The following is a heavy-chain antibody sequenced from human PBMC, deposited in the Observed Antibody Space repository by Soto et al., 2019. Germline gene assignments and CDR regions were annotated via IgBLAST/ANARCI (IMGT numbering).Heavy chain of an antibody. Sequence: QVQLQQWGAGLLKPSETLSLTCAVYGGSFSGYYWSWIRQPPGKGLEWIGEINHSGSTNYNPSLKSRVTISVDTSKNQCSLKLSSVTAADTAVYYCASKMVRGVIAIWGQGTLVTVSS. V-gene: IGHV4-34*01. CDR3: ASKMVRGVIAI. CDR2: INHSGST. CDR1: GGSFSGYY. D-gene: IGHD3-10*01. J-gene: IGHJ4*02.